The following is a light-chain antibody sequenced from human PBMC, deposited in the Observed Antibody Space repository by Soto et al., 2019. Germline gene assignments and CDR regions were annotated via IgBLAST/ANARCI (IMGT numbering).Light chain of an antibody. CDR1: QSISTW. CDR2: DAS. CDR3: QQYSSYSWT. V-gene: IGKV1-5*01. J-gene: IGKJ1*01. Sequence: DIQMTHSPSTLSASVGDRVTITCRASQSISTWLAWYQQKPGKAPKLLIYDASSLQSGVPSRFSGSGSGTEFTLTISSLQPDDFATYYCQQYSSYSWTFGQGTKVDI.